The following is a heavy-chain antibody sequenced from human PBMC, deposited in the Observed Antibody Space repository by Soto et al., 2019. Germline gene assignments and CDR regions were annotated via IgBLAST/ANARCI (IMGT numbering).Heavy chain of an antibody. CDR3: ARDGEDGGVCDLAF. CDR1: GFNFNTYF. CDR2: IFPNGRDK. V-gene: IGHV3-30*13. D-gene: IGHD3-16*01. J-gene: IGHJ4*02. Sequence: QVQLVQSGGGVVQPGRSLRLSCAASGFNFNTYFMHWVRQAPGKGLEWVAMIFPNGRDKEYADSVKGRFTISRDNSNKRLYLHMDSLRPEDTAVYYCARDGEDGGVCDLAFWGQGALVTVSS.